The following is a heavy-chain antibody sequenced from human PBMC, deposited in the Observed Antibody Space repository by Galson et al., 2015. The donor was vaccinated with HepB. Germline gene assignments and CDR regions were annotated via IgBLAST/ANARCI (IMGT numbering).Heavy chain of an antibody. D-gene: IGHD3-22*01. CDR3: ARAKGAYYYDSSREAFDI. CDR1: GGTFSSYA. Sequence: SVKVSCKASGGTFSSYAISWVRQAPGQGLEWMGGIIPIFGTANYAQKFQGRVTITADESTSTAYMELSSLRSEDTAVYYCARAKGAYYYDSSREAFDIWGQGTMVTVSS. J-gene: IGHJ3*02. V-gene: IGHV1-69*13. CDR2: IIPIFGTA.